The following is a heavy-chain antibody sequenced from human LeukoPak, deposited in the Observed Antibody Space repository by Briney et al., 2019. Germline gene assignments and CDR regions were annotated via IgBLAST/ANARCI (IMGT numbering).Heavy chain of an antibody. Sequence: SETLSLTCTVSGGSISSYYWSWIRQPPGKGREGSGYIYYSGSTNYNPSLKSRVTISVDTSRNQFSLKLSSVTAAETAVYYCAREYIAVAGTWFDPWGQGTLVTVSS. CDR1: GGSISSYY. CDR2: IYYSGST. CDR3: AREYIAVAGTWFDP. V-gene: IGHV4-59*01. J-gene: IGHJ5*02. D-gene: IGHD6-19*01.